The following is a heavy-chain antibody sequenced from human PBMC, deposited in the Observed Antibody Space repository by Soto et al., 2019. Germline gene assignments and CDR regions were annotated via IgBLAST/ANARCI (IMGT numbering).Heavy chain of an antibody. D-gene: IGHD5-18*01. CDR3: AKVTSRESGYSYGKSDY. V-gene: IGHV3-23*01. CDR2: INDVGYST. CDR1: GFTFSSYA. J-gene: IGHJ4*02. Sequence: GGSLRLACAASGFTFSSYAMNWVRQAPGKGLQWVSAINDVGYSTYYADSVKGRFTISRDNSKNTLYLQMSSLRAEDTAVYFCAKVTSRESGYSYGKSDYWGQGTPVTVSS.